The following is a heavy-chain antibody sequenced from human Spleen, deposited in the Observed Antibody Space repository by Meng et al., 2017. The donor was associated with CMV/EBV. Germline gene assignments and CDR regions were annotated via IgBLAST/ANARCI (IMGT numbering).Heavy chain of an antibody. CDR1: GFTFSSYA. J-gene: IGHJ5*02. V-gene: IGHV3-23*01. CDR2: ISGSGGST. D-gene: IGHD3-3*01. Sequence: GESLKISCAASGFTFSSYAMSWVRQAPGKGLEXVSAISGSGGSTYYADSVKGRFTISRDNSKNTLYLQMNSLRAEDTAVYYCARSAPSVDFWSGFYHNWFDPWGPGTLVTVSS. CDR3: ARSAPSVDFWSGFYHNWFDP.